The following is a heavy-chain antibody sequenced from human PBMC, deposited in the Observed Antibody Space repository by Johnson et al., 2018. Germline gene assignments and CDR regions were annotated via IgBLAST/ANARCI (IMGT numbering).Heavy chain of an antibody. J-gene: IGHJ4*02. D-gene: IGHD2-15*01. CDR2: ISGSGGST. V-gene: IGHV3-23*04. CDR1: GFTFSNYA. CDR3: AKDRPHYCSGGSCYSGFDY. Sequence: VQLVQSGGGLVQPGGSLRLSCAASGFTFSNYAMSWVRQAPGKGLEWVSAISGSGGSTYYADSVKGRFTISRDNSKNTRYLQMNSLRAEDTDVYNCAKDRPHYCSGGSCYSGFDYWGQGTLVTVSS.